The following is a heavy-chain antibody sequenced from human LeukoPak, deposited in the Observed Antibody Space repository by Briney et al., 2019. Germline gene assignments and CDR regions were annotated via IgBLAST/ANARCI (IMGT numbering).Heavy chain of an antibody. J-gene: IGHJ4*02. D-gene: IGHD3-10*01. CDR1: GFTFNTYG. CDR3: AKNIGGLDY. CDR2: ISGSDGST. V-gene: IGHV3-23*01. Sequence: GGSLRLSCAVSGFTFNTYGMTWVRQAPGKGLEWVSGISGSDGSTYHADSVKGRFTISRDNSKNTLYLQMNSLRGEDTAVYYCAKNIGGLDYWGQGTLVTISS.